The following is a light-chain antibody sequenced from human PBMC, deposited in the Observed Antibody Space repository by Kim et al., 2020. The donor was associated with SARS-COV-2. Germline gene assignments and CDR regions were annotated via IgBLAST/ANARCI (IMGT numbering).Light chain of an antibody. CDR3: DFLFG. J-gene: IGKJ3*01. CDR2: AAS. Sequence: SILSASVGDRVTLTCRASQNIMTSLAWYQQKPGKPPKLLIYAASSLERGVPSRFSGSGSGTEFTLTINSLQPDDFCQQYSDFLFGFGPGTKVDIK. V-gene: IGKV1-5*01. CDR1: QNIMTS.